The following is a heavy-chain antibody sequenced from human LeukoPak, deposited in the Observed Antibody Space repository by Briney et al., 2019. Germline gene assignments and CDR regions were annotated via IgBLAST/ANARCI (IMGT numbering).Heavy chain of an antibody. D-gene: IGHD6-13*01. J-gene: IGHJ4*02. CDR3: ARASYSSSWSDFDY. CDR1: GYTFTGYY. CDR2: INPNSGGT. V-gene: IGHV1-2*02. Sequence: ASVKVSCKASGYTFTGYYMHWVRQAPGQGLEWMGWINPNSGGTNYAQKFQGRVTMTRDTSISTAYMELSRLRSDDTAVYHCARASYSSSWSDFDYWGQGTLVTVSS.